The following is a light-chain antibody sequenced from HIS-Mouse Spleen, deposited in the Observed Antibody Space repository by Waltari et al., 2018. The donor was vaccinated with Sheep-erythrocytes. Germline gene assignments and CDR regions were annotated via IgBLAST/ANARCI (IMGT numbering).Light chain of an antibody. CDR2: QDS. CDR1: NLGDKY. J-gene: IGLJ3*02. CDR3: QAWDSSTWV. V-gene: IGLV3-1*01. Sequence: SYELTQPPSVSVSPGQTASITCSGDNLGDKYACWYQQKPGQSPGLGIYQDSKRPSGIPERFSGSNSGNTATLTISATQAMDEADYYCQAWDSSTWVFGGGTKLTVL.